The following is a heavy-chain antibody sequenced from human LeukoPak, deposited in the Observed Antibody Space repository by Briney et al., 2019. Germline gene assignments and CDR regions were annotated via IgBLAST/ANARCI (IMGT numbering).Heavy chain of an antibody. J-gene: IGHJ4*02. CDR3: AKPRHYYDSSGYHY. CDR2: ISWNSGST. Sequence: GGSLRLSCAASGFTFDDYAMHWVRQAPGKGLEWVSGISWNSGSTYYADSVKGRFTISRDNSKNTLYLQMNSLRAEDTAVYYCAKPRHYYDSSGYHYWGQGTLVTVSS. D-gene: IGHD3-22*01. CDR1: GFTFDDYA. V-gene: IGHV3-23*01.